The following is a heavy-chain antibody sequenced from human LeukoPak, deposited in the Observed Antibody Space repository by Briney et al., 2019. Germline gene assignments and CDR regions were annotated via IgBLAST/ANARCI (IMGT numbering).Heavy chain of an antibody. CDR3: ARDRSGYDYTLDY. V-gene: IGHV3-33*01. D-gene: IGHD5-12*01. CDR2: IWYDGSNK. Sequence: GRSLRLSCAASGFTFSSYGMHWVRQAPGKGLEWVAVIWYDGSNKYYADSVKSRFTISRNNSKNTLYLQMNSLRAEDTAVYYCARDRSGYDYTLDYWGQGTLVTVSS. J-gene: IGHJ4*02. CDR1: GFTFSSYG.